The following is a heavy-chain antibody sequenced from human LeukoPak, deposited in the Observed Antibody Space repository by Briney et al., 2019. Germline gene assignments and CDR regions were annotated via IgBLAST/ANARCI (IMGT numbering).Heavy chain of an antibody. V-gene: IGHV3-30*02. CDR2: IRYDGSNK. Sequence: PGGSLRLSCAASGFTFSSYGMHWVRQAPGKGLEWVAFIRYDGSNKYYADSVKGRFTISRDNSKNTLYLQMNSLRAEDTAVYYCARDNRSTVVTRWFDPWGQGTLVTVSS. J-gene: IGHJ5*02. CDR3: ARDNRSTVVTRWFDP. CDR1: GFTFSSYG. D-gene: IGHD4-23*01.